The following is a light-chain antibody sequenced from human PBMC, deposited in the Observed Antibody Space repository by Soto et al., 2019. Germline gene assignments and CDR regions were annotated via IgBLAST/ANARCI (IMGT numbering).Light chain of an antibody. J-gene: IGKJ1*01. V-gene: IGKV1-5*03. CDR3: LQYDTYSQT. Sequence: DVQLTQSPATLSASVGDRVTITCRASRDISRWLAWYQQKPGRAPQLLIFRASSLQSGVPSRFSGSGSGTEFPLTISGLQPDDFATYYGLQYDTYSQTFGQGTKV. CDR1: RDISRW. CDR2: RAS.